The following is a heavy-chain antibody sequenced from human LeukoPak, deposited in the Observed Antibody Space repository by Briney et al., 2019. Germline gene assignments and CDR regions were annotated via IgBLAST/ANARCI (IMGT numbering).Heavy chain of an antibody. J-gene: IGHJ3*02. V-gene: IGHV3-48*04. CDR3: TSHTGTGDAFRPFHI. D-gene: IGHD2-21*02. Sequence: GGSLRLSCAASGFTFSTHDVNWVRQAPGKGLEWVSFINSRSSTIYYADSVKGRFTISRDNAKNSLYLQMNSLRAEDTAVYYCTSHTGTGDAFRPFHIWGQGTMVTVSS. CDR1: GFTFSTHD. CDR2: INSRSSTI.